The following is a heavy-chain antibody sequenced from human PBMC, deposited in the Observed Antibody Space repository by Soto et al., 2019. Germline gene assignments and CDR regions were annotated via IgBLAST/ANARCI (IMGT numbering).Heavy chain of an antibody. J-gene: IGHJ6*02. CDR1: GFTFSSYA. D-gene: IGHD2-2*01. CDR2: ISGSGGST. CDR3: AKDRSIVVVPAANPDYYYYYGLDV. V-gene: IGHV3-23*01. Sequence: GGSLRLSCAASGFTFSSYAMSWVRQAPGKGLEWVSAISGSGGSTYYADSVKGRFTISRDNSKNTLYLQMNSLRAEDTAVYYCAKDRSIVVVPAANPDYYYYYGLDVWGQGTTVTVSS.